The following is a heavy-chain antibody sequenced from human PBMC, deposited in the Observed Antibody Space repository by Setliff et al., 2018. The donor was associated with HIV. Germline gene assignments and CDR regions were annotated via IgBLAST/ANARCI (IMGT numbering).Heavy chain of an antibody. CDR3: ARDPGGLYCTSSSCQGGCFDP. Sequence: ETLSLTCSISGGSITSHYWNWIRQPPGKGLEWIGSINYSGITNYNPSLRGRVSISVDTSKSQISLRLNSVSAADTAVYYCARDPGGLYCTSSSCQGGCFDPWGQGALVTVSS. CDR2: INYSGIT. J-gene: IGHJ5*02. V-gene: IGHV4-59*11. D-gene: IGHD2-2*01. CDR1: GGSITSHY.